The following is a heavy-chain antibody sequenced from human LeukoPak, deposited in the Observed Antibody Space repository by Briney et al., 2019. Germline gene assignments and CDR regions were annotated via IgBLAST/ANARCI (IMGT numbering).Heavy chain of an antibody. CDR2: ISGSGGST. V-gene: IGHV3-23*01. CDR1: GFIFSSYA. D-gene: IGHD4-17*01. J-gene: IGHJ4*02. Sequence: PGGSLRLSCVGSGFIFSSYAMSWVRQAPGKGLEWVSAISGSGGSTYYADSVKGRFTISKDNSKNTLYLQMNSLRAEDTAVYYCAKEGDYDPFDYWGQGTLVTVSS. CDR3: AKEGDYDPFDY.